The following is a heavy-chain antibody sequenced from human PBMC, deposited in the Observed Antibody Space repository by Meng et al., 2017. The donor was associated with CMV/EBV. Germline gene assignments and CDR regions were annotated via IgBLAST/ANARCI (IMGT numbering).Heavy chain of an antibody. V-gene: IGHV6-1*01. J-gene: IGHJ4*02. CDR1: GDSVSSNSAA. CDR3: ARAGGYSSSWYFDY. CDR2: TYCRSKWYN. D-gene: IGHD6-13*01. Sequence: SCAISGDSVSSNSAAWNWIRQSPSRGLEWLGRTYCRSKWYNDYAVSVKSRITINPDTSKNQFSLQLNSVTPEDTAVYYCARAGGYSSSWYFDYWGQGTLVTVSS.